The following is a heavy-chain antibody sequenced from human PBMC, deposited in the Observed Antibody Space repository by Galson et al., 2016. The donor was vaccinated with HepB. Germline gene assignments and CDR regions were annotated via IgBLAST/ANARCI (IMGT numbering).Heavy chain of an antibody. D-gene: IGHD3-10*01. J-gene: IGHJ6*02. CDR2: TFYRSTWEN. CDR1: GDSVYNNGAA. CDR3: ARAVMLGRGMDV. Sequence: CAISGDSVYNNGAAWVWIRQSPSRGLEWLGRTFYRSTWENHYAGSVKNRITISPDTSRNQFSLHLHSLTPEDTAVYYCARAVMLGRGMDVWGQGTTVTVS. V-gene: IGHV6-1*01.